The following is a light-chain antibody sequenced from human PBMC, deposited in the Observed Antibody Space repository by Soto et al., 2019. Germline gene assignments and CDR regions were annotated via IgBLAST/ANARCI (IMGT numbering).Light chain of an antibody. CDR1: SSDVGTYDF. Sequence: QSALTQPRSVSGYPGQSVTISCTGTSSDVGTYDFVSWYQQHPGKAPRLMIFDVSERPSGVPDRFSGSKSGNTASLTISGLQAEDEADYYCCLYAVTFYVFGTGTKLTVL. CDR2: DVS. CDR3: CLYAVTFYV. J-gene: IGLJ1*01. V-gene: IGLV2-11*01.